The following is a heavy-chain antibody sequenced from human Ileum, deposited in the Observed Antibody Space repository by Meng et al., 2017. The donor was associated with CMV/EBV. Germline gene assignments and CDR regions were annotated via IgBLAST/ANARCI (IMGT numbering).Heavy chain of an antibody. J-gene: IGHJ3*02. CDR1: GTSMNRHY. CDR3: ARDSLGSTPWAFAI. CDR2: VDFNGVT. D-gene: IGHD3-16*01. Sequence: GSLRLSCTVSGTSMNRHYWTWIRRPPGKGLEWIGYVDFNGVTYYNPSLKSRVTISVDTSNNQFSLRLSSVTAADTAVYYCARDSLGSTPWAFAIWGQGTMVTVSS. V-gene: IGHV4-59*11.